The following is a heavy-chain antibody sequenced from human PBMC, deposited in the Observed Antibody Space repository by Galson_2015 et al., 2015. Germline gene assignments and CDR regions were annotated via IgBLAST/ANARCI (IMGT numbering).Heavy chain of an antibody. Sequence: ASLPLTSAVSGGSVRMDEWGPWVRQHPGKGLEWIGEIYHSGRTNDNPSLKSRVAISLDKPNNHVTMELTSVTAADTAAYYCASLGVGVTHAFDIWGQGTMVTVSS. J-gene: IGHJ3*02. CDR1: GGSVRMDEW. D-gene: IGHD1-26*01. CDR3: ASLGVGVTHAFDI. V-gene: IGHV4-4*02. CDR2: IYHSGRT.